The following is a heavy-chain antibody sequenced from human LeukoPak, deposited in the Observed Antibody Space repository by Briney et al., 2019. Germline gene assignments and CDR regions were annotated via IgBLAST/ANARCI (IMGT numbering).Heavy chain of an antibody. V-gene: IGHV4-59*01. J-gene: IGHJ4*02. Sequence: PSETLSLTCTVSGGSISSYYWSWIRQPPGKGLEWIGYIYYSGSTNYNPSLKSRVTISVDTSKNQFSLKLSSATAADTAVYYCARGYYDYVWGSYRPMPFDYWGQGTLVTVSS. CDR1: GGSISSYY. CDR3: ARGYYDYVWGSYRPMPFDY. CDR2: IYYSGST. D-gene: IGHD3-16*02.